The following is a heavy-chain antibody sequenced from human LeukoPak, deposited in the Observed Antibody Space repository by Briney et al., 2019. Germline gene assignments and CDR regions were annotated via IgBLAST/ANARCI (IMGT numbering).Heavy chain of an antibody. CDR3: ARWAYGCSSTSCSRRTNYYGMDV. D-gene: IGHD2-2*01. CDR2: IIPILGIA. CDR1: GGTFSSYA. J-gene: IGHJ6*02. Sequence: SVKVSCKASGGTFSSYAISWVRQAPGQGLEWMGRIIPILGIANYAQEFQGRVTITADKSTSTAYMELSSLRSEDTAVYYCARWAYGCSSTSCSRRTNYYGMDVWGQGTTVTVSS. V-gene: IGHV1-69*04.